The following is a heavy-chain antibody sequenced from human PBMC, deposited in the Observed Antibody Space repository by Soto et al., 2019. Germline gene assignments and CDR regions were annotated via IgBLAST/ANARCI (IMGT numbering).Heavy chain of an antibody. CDR1: GFTFTSSA. CDR2: IVVGSGNT. D-gene: IGHD7-27*01. J-gene: IGHJ6*02. Sequence: QMQLVQSGPEVKKPGTSVKVSCKASGFTFTSSAVQWVRQARGQRLEWIGWIVVGSGNTNYAQKFQERVTITRDMSTSTAYMELSSLRSEDTAVYYCAADPKLGCYYYGMDVWGQGTTVTVSS. V-gene: IGHV1-58*01. CDR3: AADPKLGCYYYGMDV.